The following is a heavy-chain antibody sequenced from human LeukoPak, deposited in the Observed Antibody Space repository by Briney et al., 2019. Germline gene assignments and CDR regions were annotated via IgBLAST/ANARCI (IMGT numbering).Heavy chain of an antibody. V-gene: IGHV4-61*02. Sequence: SETLSLTCTVSGGPISSGSYYWSWIRQPAGKGLEWIGRIYTSGSTNYNPSLKSRVTISVDTSKTQFSLKLSSVTAADTAVYYCARAPGITIFGVVTSPSMDVWGKGTTVTVSS. CDR2: IYTSGST. D-gene: IGHD3-3*01. CDR1: GGPISSGSYY. J-gene: IGHJ6*03. CDR3: ARAPGITIFGVVTSPSMDV.